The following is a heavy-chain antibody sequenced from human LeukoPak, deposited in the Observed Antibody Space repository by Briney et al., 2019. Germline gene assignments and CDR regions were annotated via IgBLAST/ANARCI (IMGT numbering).Heavy chain of an antibody. J-gene: IGHJ4*02. Sequence: GGSLRLSCAASGFTFSSYAMHWVRQAPGKGLEWVAVISYDGSNKYYADSVKGRFTTSRDNSTNTLYLQMNSLRAEDTAVYYCASQPGDFWSGYYSHYWGQGTLVTVSS. CDR2: ISYDGSNK. D-gene: IGHD3-3*01. CDR3: ASQPGDFWSGYYSHY. V-gene: IGHV3-30*04. CDR1: GFTFSSYA.